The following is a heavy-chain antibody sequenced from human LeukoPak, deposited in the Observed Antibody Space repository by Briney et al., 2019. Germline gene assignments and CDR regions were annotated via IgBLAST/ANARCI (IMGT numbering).Heavy chain of an antibody. Sequence: ASVKVSCKASGYTFTGYYMHWVRQAPGQGLEWMGWINPNSGGTNYAQKFQGRVTMTRDTSISTAYMELSRLRSDDTAVYYCARDLRGCSSTSCYYYYYMDVWGKGTTVTVSS. CDR1: GYTFTGYY. CDR2: INPNSGGT. V-gene: IGHV1-2*02. CDR3: ARDLRGCSSTSCYYYYYMDV. D-gene: IGHD2-2*01. J-gene: IGHJ6*03.